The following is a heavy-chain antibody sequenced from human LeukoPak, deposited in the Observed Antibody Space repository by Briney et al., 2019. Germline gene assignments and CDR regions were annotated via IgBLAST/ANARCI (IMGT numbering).Heavy chain of an antibody. CDR1: GFTFNSYE. CDR3: AREIVSTVAGNFDY. D-gene: IGHD6-19*01. Sequence: PGGSLRLSCAASGFTFNSYEMNWVRQAPGKGLEWVSYISTSGTTRTYADSVKGRFTISRDNAKNSLYLETNSLRAEDTAVYYCAREIVSTVAGNFDYWGQGTLVTVSS. V-gene: IGHV3-48*03. J-gene: IGHJ4*02. CDR2: ISTSGTTR.